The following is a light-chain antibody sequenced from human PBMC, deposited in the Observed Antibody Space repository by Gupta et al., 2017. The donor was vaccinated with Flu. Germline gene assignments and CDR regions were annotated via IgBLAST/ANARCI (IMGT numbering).Light chain of an antibody. CDR1: QSLVYSDGNTY. Sequence: DVVMTQSPLSLPVTLGQPASISCRSSQSLVYSDGNTYLHWFQQRPGQSPRRLIYQVSHRESGVPDRFSGSGSGTDFTLKISRVEAENAGVYYCMQGSRWPWAFGQGTKVEIK. V-gene: IGKV2-30*01. J-gene: IGKJ1*01. CDR2: QVS. CDR3: MQGSRWPWA.